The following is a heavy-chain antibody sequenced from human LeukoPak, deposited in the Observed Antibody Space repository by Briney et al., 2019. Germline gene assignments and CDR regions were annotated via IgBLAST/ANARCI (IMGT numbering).Heavy chain of an antibody. CDR3: AKGPLGGTAAAIDY. CDR2: ISYDGSNK. Sequence: GGSLRLSCAASGFTFSSYAMHWVRQAPGKGLEWVAVISYDGSNKYYADSVKGRFTISRDISTDTLWLQMDSLRTEDTAVYYCAKGPLGGTAAAIDYWGQGTLVTVSS. V-gene: IGHV3-30-3*01. D-gene: IGHD2-2*01. J-gene: IGHJ4*02. CDR1: GFTFSSYA.